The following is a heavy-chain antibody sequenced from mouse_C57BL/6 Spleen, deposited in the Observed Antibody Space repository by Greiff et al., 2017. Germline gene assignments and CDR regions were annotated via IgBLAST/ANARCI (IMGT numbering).Heavy chain of an antibody. D-gene: IGHD1-1*01. V-gene: IGHV5-4*01. Sequence: EVKVVESGGGLVKPGGSLKLSCAASGFTFSSYAMSWVRQTPEKRLEWVATISDGGSYTYYPDNVKGRFTISRDNAKNNLYLQMSHLKSEDTAMYYCARENYGSSSYWYCDVGGTGTTVTVSS. J-gene: IGHJ1*03. CDR1: GFTFSSYA. CDR2: ISDGGSYT. CDR3: ARENYGSSSYWYCDV.